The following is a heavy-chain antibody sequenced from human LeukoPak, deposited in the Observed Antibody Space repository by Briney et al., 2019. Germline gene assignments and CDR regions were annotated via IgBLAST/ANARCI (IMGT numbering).Heavy chain of an antibody. CDR2: ISSSGGST. D-gene: IGHD3-9*01. CDR1: GFTFSSYA. V-gene: IGHV3-23*01. J-gene: IGHJ4*02. CDR3: AKVRYFDWSRINFDY. Sequence: GGSLRLSYAASGFTFSSYAMSWVRQAPGKGLEWVSAISSSGGSTYYADSVKGRFTISRDNSKNTLYLQMNSLRAEDTAVYYCAKVRYFDWSRINFDYWGQGTLVTVSS.